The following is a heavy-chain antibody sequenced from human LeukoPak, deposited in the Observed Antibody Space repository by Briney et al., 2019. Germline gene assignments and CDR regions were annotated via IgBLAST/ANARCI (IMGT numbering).Heavy chain of an antibody. D-gene: IGHD6-13*01. CDR2: INSDGSST. CDR1: GFTFISSW. V-gene: IGHV3-74*01. J-gene: IGHJ3*02. Sequence: GGSLRLSCAASGFTFISSWMHWVRQAPGKGLVWVSRINSDGSSTSYADSVKGRFTISRDNAKNTLYLQMNSLRAEDTAVYYCARVRGRSSWKGRAFDIWGQGTMVTVSS. CDR3: ARVRGRSSWKGRAFDI.